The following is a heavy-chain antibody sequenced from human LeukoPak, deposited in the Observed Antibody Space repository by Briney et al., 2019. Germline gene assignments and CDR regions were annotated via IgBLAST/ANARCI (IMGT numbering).Heavy chain of an antibody. J-gene: IGHJ4*02. Sequence: PSETLSLTCTVSGGSISSYYWSWIRQPPGKGLEWIGYIYYSGSTNYNPSLKSRVTISVDTSKNQFSLKLSSVTAADTAVYYCAGTSKYYDFWSGYSDHWGQGTLVTVSS. V-gene: IGHV4-59*08. D-gene: IGHD3-3*01. CDR1: GGSISSYY. CDR3: AGTSKYYDFWSGYSDH. CDR2: IYYSGST.